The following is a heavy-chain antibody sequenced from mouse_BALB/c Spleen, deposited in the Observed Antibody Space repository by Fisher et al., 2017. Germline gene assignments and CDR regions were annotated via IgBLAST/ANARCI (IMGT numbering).Heavy chain of an antibody. Sequence: KFKGKATLTADKSSSTAYMQLSSLTSEDSAVYYCARKFSTMITRGYFDVWGAGTTVTVSS. D-gene: IGHD2-4*01. CDR3: ARKFSTMITRGYFDV. J-gene: IGHJ1*01. V-gene: IGHV1-4*01.